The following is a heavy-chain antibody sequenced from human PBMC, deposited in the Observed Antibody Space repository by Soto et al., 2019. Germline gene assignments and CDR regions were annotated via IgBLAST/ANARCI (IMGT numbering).Heavy chain of an antibody. V-gene: IGHV4-39*01. J-gene: IGHJ4*02. CDR1: GGSISSSSYY. CDR2: IYYSGST. D-gene: IGHD1-26*01. CDR3: ARGRYYIPESSIPAPLL. Sequence: PSETLSLTCTVSGGSISSSSYYWGWIRQPPGKGLEWIGSIYYSGSTYYNPSLKSRVTISVDTSKNQFSLKLSSVTAADTAVYYCARGRYYIPESSIPAPLLWGQGTLVTVSS.